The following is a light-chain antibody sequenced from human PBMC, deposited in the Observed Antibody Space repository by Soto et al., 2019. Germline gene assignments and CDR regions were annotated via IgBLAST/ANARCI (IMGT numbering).Light chain of an antibody. CDR1: QSVGNY. V-gene: IGKV3-15*01. CDR3: QQYSIWRT. J-gene: IGKJ1*01. CDR2: WAS. Sequence: EIVLTQSPTTLSVSPGERVTLSCRASQSVGNYLAWYHERAGKAPSLLIYWASTSDTVIPARCSGSGAGTEFTLTIRSLEAEDVAVYYCQQYSIWRTFGQGTKVDIK.